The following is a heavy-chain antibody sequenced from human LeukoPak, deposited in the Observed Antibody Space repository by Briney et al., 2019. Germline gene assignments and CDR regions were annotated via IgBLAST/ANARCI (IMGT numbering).Heavy chain of an antibody. CDR3: AASSSWYYFDY. V-gene: IGHV3-23*01. D-gene: IGHD6-13*01. CDR2: ISGSGAST. J-gene: IGHJ4*02. CDR1: GFTFSSYA. Sequence: PGGSLRLSCAASGFTFSSYAMSWVRQAPGKGLEWVSAISGSGASTYYADSVKGRFTISRDNSKNTLYLQMNTLRAEDTAVYYCAASSSWYYFDYWGQGTLVTVSS.